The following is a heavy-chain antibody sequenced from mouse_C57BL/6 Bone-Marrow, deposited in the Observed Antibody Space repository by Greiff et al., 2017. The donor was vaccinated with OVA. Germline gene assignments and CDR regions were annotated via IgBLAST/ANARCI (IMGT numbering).Heavy chain of an antibody. V-gene: IGHV1-63*01. Sequence: VQLQQSGAELVRPGNSVKMSCKASGYTFTNYWIGWAKQRPGHGLEWIGDIYPGGGYTNYNEKFKGKATLTADKSSSTAYMQFSSLTSEDSAIYYCARSVGITTVVFDYWGQGTTLTVSS. D-gene: IGHD1-1*01. J-gene: IGHJ2*01. CDR2: IYPGGGYT. CDR3: ARSVGITTVVFDY. CDR1: GYTFTNYW.